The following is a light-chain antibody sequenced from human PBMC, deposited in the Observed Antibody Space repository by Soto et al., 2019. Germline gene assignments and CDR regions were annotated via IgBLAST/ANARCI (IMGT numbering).Light chain of an antibody. CDR3: SSYTSSSTLLYV. CDR2: EVS. J-gene: IGLJ1*01. CDR1: SSDVGGYNY. V-gene: IGLV2-14*01. Sequence: PASVSGSPGQSITISCTGTSSDVGGYNYVSWYQQHPGKAPKLMIYEVSNRPSGVSNRFSGSKSGNTASLTISGLQAEDEADYYCSSYTSSSTLLYVFGTGTKVTVL.